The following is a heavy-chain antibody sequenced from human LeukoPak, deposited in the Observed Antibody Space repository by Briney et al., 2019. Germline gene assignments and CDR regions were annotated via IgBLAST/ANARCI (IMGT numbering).Heavy chain of an antibody. V-gene: IGHV3-30*02. CDR1: GFTFSSYG. J-gene: IGHJ4*02. Sequence: GGSLRLSRAASGFTFSSYGMHWVRQAPGKGLEWVAFIRYDGSNKYYADSAKGRFTISRDNSKNTLYLQMNSLRAEDTAVYYCAKDYYDSSGYQRSGYWGQGTLVTVSS. CDR2: IRYDGSNK. D-gene: IGHD3-22*01. CDR3: AKDYYDSSGYQRSGY.